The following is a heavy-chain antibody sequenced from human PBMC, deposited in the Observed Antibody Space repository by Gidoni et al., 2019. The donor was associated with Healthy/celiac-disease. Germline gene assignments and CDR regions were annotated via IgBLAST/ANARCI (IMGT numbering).Heavy chain of an antibody. J-gene: IGHJ6*02. CDR1: GFTFSSYA. V-gene: IGHV3-23*01. CDR2: ISGSGGST. D-gene: IGHD2-8*01. CDR3: AKDCTNGVCYGVGMDV. Sequence: EVQLLESGGGLVQPGGSLRLSCAASGFTFSSYAMSWVRQAPGKGLEWVSAISGSGGSTYYADSVKGRFTISRDNSKNTLYLQMNSLRAEDTAVYYCAKDCTNGVCYGVGMDVWGQGTTVTVSS.